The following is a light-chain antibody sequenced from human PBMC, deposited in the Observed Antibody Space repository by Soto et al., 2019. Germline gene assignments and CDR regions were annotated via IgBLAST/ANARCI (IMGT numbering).Light chain of an antibody. Sequence: DIVMTQSPDSLAVSLGERATINCKSSQSVLYSSNNKNYLAWYQQKPGQPPKLLIYWASTRESGVPDRFSGSGSGTDFTLTISSLQAEDVAVYYCQQYYSYLLTFGGGTKVGIK. J-gene: IGKJ4*01. V-gene: IGKV4-1*01. CDR2: WAS. CDR3: QQYYSYLLT. CDR1: QSVLYSSNNKNY.